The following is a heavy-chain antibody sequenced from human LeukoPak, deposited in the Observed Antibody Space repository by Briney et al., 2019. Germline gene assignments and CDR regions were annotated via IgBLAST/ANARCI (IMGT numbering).Heavy chain of an antibody. J-gene: IGHJ5*02. D-gene: IGHD6-19*01. Sequence: ASVKVSCKASGYTLTGYYMHWVRQAPGQGLEWMGWINPNSGGTNYAQKFQGRVTMTRDTSISTAYMELSRLRSDDTAVYYCARVAYSSGWYRDNWFDPWGQGTLVTVSS. CDR2: INPNSGGT. V-gene: IGHV1-2*02. CDR3: ARVAYSSGWYRDNWFDP. CDR1: GYTLTGYY.